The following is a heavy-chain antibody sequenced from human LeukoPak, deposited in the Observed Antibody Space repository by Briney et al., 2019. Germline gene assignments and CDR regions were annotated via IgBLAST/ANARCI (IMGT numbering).Heavy chain of an antibody. CDR2: ISSSSSYI. CDR1: GFTFSSHN. J-gene: IGHJ4*02. Sequence: GGSLRLSCAASGFTFSSHNMNWVRQAPGKGLEWVSSISSSSSYIYYADSVRGRFTISRDNAKNSLYLQMNSLRAEDTAVYYCARDGYYDSSIDYWGQGTLVTVSS. V-gene: IGHV3-21*01. D-gene: IGHD3-22*01. CDR3: ARDGYYDSSIDY.